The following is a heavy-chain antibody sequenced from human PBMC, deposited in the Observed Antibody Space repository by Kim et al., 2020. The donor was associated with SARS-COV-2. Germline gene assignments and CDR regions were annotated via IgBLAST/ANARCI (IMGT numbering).Heavy chain of an antibody. J-gene: IGHJ2*01. CDR3: ARTSFPAYCGGDCSPYPPPFDL. CDR2: IYYSGST. CDR1: GGSISSYY. Sequence: SETLSLTCTVSGGSISSYYWSWIRQPPGKGLEWIGYIYYSGSTNYNPSLKSRVTISVDTSKNQFSLKLSSVTAADTAVYYCARTSFPAYCGGDCSPYPPPFDLWGRGTLVTVSS. V-gene: IGHV4-59*01. D-gene: IGHD2-21*01.